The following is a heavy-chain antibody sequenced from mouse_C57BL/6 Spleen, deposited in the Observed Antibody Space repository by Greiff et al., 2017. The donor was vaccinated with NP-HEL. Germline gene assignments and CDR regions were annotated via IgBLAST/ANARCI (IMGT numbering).Heavy chain of an antibody. Sequence: VQGVESGPELVKPGASVKISCKASGYAFSSSWMNWVKQRPGKGLEWIGRIYPGDGDTNYNGTFKGKATLTADKSSSTAYMQLSSLTSEDSAVYFCARGGVFAYWGQGTLVTVSA. J-gene: IGHJ3*01. CDR1: GYAFSSSW. CDR3: ARGGVFAY. V-gene: IGHV1-82*01. CDR2: IYPGDGDT.